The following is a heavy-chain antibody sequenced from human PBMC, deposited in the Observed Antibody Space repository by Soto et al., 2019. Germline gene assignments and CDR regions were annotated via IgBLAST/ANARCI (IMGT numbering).Heavy chain of an antibody. Sequence: SGGSLRLSCAASGFTFSSYSMNWVRQAPGKGLEWVSSISSSSSYIYYADSVKGRSTISRDNAKNSLYLQMNSLRAEDTAVYYCARGVTIFGVVIIGFDYWGQGTLVTVSS. J-gene: IGHJ4*02. CDR3: ARGVTIFGVVIIGFDY. CDR2: ISSSSSYI. CDR1: GFTFSSYS. V-gene: IGHV3-21*01. D-gene: IGHD3-3*01.